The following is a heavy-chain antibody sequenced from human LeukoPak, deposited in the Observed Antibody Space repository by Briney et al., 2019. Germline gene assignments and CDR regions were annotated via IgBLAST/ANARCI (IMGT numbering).Heavy chain of an antibody. Sequence: PGGSLRLSCAAAGFTFSSYAMSWVRQAPGKGLEWVSHISASGRTTDYADSVKGRFTISRDNSKNTVYLQMNSLRAEDTAVYYCAKRDYDILTGYSNDAFDIWGQGTMVTVSS. D-gene: IGHD3-9*01. CDR3: AKRDYDILTGYSNDAFDI. V-gene: IGHV3-23*01. CDR2: ISASGRTT. CDR1: GFTFSSYA. J-gene: IGHJ3*02.